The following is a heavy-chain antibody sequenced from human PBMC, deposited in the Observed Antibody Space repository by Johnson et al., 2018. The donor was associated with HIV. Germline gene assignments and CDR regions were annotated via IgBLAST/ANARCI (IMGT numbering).Heavy chain of an antibody. CDR3: ASGDDDGF. D-gene: IGHD5-12*01. J-gene: IGHJ4*03. CDR2: ISFDGKNK. Sequence: VQLVESGGGVVQPGRSLRLSCAASGFTLTHYPMHWVRQAPGQGLEWVAVISFDGKNKFYADSVKGRFTISRDNSRNTLYLQMNSLRPEDTAVYYCASGDDDGFWGRGTLVTVSS. V-gene: IGHV3-30*04. CDR1: GFTLTHYP.